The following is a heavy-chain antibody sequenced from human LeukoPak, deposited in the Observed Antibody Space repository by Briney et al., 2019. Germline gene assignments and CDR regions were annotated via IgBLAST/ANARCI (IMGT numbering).Heavy chain of an antibody. CDR3: ASTSPHCTNGVCKLGY. J-gene: IGHJ4*02. V-gene: IGHV1/OR15-1*04. D-gene: IGHD2-8*01. Sequence: ASVKVSCKASGYIFTDYYMHWVRQAPGQELGWMGQINPNSGGTNYAQKLQGRVTMTTDTSTSTAYMELRSLRSDDTAVYYCASTSPHCTNGVCKLGYWGQGTLVTVSS. CDR2: INPNSGGT. CDR1: GYIFTDYY.